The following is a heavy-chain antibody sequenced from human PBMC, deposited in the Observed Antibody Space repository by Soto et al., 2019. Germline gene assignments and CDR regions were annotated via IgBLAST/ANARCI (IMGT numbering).Heavy chain of an antibody. V-gene: IGHV1-8*01. CDR2: MNPNSGNT. J-gene: IGHJ6*02. CDR3: ARGPQLELRDYYYYGMDV. CDR1: GYTFTSYD. D-gene: IGHD1-7*01. Sequence: ASVKVSCKASGYTFTSYDINWVRQATGQGLEWMGWMNPNSGNTGYAQKFQGRVTMTRNTSISTAYMELSSLRSEDTAVYYCARGPQLELRDYYYYGMDVWGQGTTVTVSS.